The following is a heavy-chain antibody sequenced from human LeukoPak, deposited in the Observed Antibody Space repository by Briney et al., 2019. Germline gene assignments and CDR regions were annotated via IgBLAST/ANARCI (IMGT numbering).Heavy chain of an antibody. CDR3: ARDTAMAYYEESYFDP. CDR2: ISAYNGNT. V-gene: IGHV1-18*01. Sequence: ASVTVSCKASGYTFTSYGISWVRQAPGQGLECMGWISAYNGNTYYVQKFQGRVTLTTDTSTSTAYMELRSLRSDDTAVYYCARDTAMAYYEESYFDPWGQGTLVTVSS. D-gene: IGHD5-18*01. J-gene: IGHJ5*02. CDR1: GYTFTSYG.